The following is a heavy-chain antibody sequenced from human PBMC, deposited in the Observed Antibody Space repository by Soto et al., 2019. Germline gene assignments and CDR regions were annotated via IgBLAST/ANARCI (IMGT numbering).Heavy chain of an antibody. Sequence: VQLVESGGGLVQPGGSLRLSCSASGFTLSPFWMTWVRQAPGKGLEWVANINQDGSEKYYVDSVKGRFTISRDNAKNSLYLQMNSLRAEDTSVYFCARDTAAAWYFNLWGRGTLVTVSS. CDR2: INQDGSEK. V-gene: IGHV3-7*04. CDR3: ARDTAAAWYFNL. J-gene: IGHJ2*01. CDR1: GFTLSPFW. D-gene: IGHD6-13*01.